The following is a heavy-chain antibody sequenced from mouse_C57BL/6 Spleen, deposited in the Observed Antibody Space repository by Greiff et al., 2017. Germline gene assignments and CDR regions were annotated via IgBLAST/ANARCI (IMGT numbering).Heavy chain of an antibody. D-gene: IGHD1-2*01. V-gene: IGHV1-42*01. J-gene: IGHJ4*01. CDR2: INPSTGGT. CDR3: ARARNGAMGY. CDR1: GYSFTGYY. Sequence: VQLQQSGPELVKPGASVKISCKASGYSFTGYYMNWVKQSPEKSLEWIGEINPSTGGTTYNQKIKAKATLTVDKSSSTAYMQLKSLTSEDSAVYYCARARNGAMGYWGQGTSVTVSS.